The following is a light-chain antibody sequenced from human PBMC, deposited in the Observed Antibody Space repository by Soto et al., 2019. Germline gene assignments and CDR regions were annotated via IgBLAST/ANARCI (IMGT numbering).Light chain of an antibody. V-gene: IGKV3-20*01. CDR1: QSVSSTY. CDR3: QHYGSLVLT. J-gene: IGKJ4*01. CDR2: GAS. Sequence: EIVLTQSPGTLSLSPGERATLSCRASQSVSSTYLAWYQQKPGQAPRLLIYGASSRATGIPHRFSGSGSVTDFNLTISRLEPEDVAVYYCQHYGSLVLTFGGGTKVEIK.